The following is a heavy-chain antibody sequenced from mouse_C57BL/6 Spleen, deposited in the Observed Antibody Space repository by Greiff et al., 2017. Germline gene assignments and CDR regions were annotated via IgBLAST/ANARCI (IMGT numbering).Heavy chain of an antibody. CDR2: IYPGDGDT. Sequence: QVHVKQSGPELVKPGASVKISCKASGYAFSSSWMNWVKQRPGKGLEWIGRIYPGDGDTNYNGKFKGKATLTADKSSRPAYMQLSSLTSEDSAVYFCARRSDYAGMDYWGQGTSVTVSS. CDR3: ARRSDYAGMDY. V-gene: IGHV1-82*01. CDR1: GYAFSSSW. J-gene: IGHJ4*01.